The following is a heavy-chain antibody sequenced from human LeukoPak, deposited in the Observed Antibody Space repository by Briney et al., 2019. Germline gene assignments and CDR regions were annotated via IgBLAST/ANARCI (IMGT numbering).Heavy chain of an antibody. Sequence: SETLSLTCTVSGVSISSSNSYWGWIRQPPGKGLEWIGSIYYSGNTYYNASLKSPVSISIDTSKNRFSLKLTSVTAADTAVYYCARQTGSGLFILPGGQGTLVTVSS. CDR2: IYYSGNT. D-gene: IGHD3/OR15-3a*01. CDR3: ARQTGSGLFILP. CDR1: GVSISSSNSY. V-gene: IGHV4-39*01. J-gene: IGHJ4*02.